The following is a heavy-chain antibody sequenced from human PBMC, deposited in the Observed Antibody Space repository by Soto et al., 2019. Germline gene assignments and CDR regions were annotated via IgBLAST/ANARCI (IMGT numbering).Heavy chain of an antibody. CDR1: GYTFTSYY. Sequence: ASVKVSCKASGYTFTSYYIQCVRHAPGQGLEWMGIINPSGGSTNYAQKFQGRVTMTRDTSTSTVYMELSSLRSEDTAIYYCSRGYPPRDQLGNLPGAFWGQGTLVTVSS. D-gene: IGHD1-1*01. CDR3: SRGYPPRDQLGNLPGAF. V-gene: IGHV1-46*03. J-gene: IGHJ4*02. CDR2: INPSGGST.